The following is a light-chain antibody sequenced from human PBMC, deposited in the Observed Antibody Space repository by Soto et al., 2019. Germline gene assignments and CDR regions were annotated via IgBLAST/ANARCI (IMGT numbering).Light chain of an antibody. Sequence: QSVLTQPPSASATPGQRVTISCSGNSSNIGSNTVNWFQQLPGKAPRLLIHSNNRRPSGVSGRFSASTSGTSASLAISGLQSDDEADYYCATWDDDLNAAVFGGGTQLTVL. J-gene: IGLJ7*01. V-gene: IGLV1-44*01. CDR1: SSNIGSNT. CDR2: SNN. CDR3: ATWDDDLNAAV.